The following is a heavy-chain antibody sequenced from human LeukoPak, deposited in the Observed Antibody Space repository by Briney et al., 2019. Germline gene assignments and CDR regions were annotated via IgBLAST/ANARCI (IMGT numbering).Heavy chain of an antibody. D-gene: IGHD4-17*01. Sequence: GGSLRLSCAASGFTVSSNYMSWVRQAPGKGLEWVSVIYSGGSTYYADSVKGRFTISRDNSKNTLYLQMNSLRAEDTAVYYCARGAYGDHYYGMDVWGQGTTVTVSS. CDR1: GFTVSSNY. CDR2: IYSGGST. CDR3: ARGAYGDHYYGMDV. J-gene: IGHJ6*02. V-gene: IGHV3-66*01.